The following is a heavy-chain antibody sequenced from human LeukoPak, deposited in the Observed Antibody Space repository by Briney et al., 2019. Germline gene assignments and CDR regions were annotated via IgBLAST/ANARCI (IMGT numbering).Heavy chain of an antibody. CDR3: AKDRDWNYVIDY. D-gene: IGHD1-7*01. CDR1: GFTFSSYS. Sequence: TGGFLRLSCAASGFTFSSYSMNWVRQAPGKGLEWVAVIWYDGSNKYYADSVKGRFTISRDNSKNTLYLQMNSLRAEDTAVYYCAKDRDWNYVIDYWGQGTLVTVSS. J-gene: IGHJ4*02. CDR2: IWYDGSNK. V-gene: IGHV3-33*06.